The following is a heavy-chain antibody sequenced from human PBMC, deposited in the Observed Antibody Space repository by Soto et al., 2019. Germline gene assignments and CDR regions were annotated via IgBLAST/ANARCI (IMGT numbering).Heavy chain of an antibody. CDR3: ARRSYYADY. J-gene: IGHJ4*02. D-gene: IGHD1-26*01. V-gene: IGHV3-11*01. CDR2: ISSSGGTI. CDR1: GFTFSDYY. Sequence: QVQLVESGGGLVKPGGSLRLSCAASGFTFSDYYMSWIRQAPGKWLEWVSYISSSGGTIYYADSMKGRFTISSDNAKTSLYLKMNSLRAEDTGVYYCARRSYYADYWGQGTLVTVSS.